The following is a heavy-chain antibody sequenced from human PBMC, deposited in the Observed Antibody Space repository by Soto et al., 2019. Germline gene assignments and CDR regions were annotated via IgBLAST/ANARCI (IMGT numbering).Heavy chain of an antibody. J-gene: IGHJ6*02. CDR2: IDCDDDK. CDR3: ARSSRLYCSSTSCSYYYGMEG. D-gene: IGHD2-2*01. V-gene: IGHV2-70*01. Sequence: SVPTLVNPTQTLTLTCTFSGFSLSTSGMCVSWIRQPPGKALEWLALIDCDDDKYYSTSLKTRLTISKDTSKNQVVLTMTNMDPVDTATYYCARSSRLYCSSTSCSYYYGMEGWGQGTTVTVSS. CDR1: GFSLSTSGMC.